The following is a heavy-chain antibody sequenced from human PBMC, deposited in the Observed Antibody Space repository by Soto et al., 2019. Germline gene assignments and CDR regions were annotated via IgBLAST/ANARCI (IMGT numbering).Heavy chain of an antibody. Sequence: WSLRLSCAASGFTFNIYGMHWVRQAPDKGLEWVALISYDGSNQYYADSVKGRFTISRDNSKNTLFLQMNSLRADDTAVYYCAKDQASGQGSFDSCGQGPLVTVYS. CDR3: AKDQASGQGSFDS. V-gene: IGHV3-30*18. CDR2: ISYDGSNQ. J-gene: IGHJ5*01. CDR1: GFTFNIYG.